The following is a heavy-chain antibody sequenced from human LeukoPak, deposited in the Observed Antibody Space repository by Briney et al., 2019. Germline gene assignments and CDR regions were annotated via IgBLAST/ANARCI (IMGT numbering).Heavy chain of an antibody. Sequence: SETLPLTCAVYGGSLSGYYWSWIRQPPGKGLEWIGEINHSGSTNYNPSLKSRVTISVDTSKNQFSLKLSSVTAADTAVYYCARSQILTGRTFDYWGQGTLVTVSS. D-gene: IGHD3-9*01. V-gene: IGHV4-34*01. CDR2: INHSGST. CDR3: ARSQILTGRTFDY. CDR1: GGSLSGYY. J-gene: IGHJ4*02.